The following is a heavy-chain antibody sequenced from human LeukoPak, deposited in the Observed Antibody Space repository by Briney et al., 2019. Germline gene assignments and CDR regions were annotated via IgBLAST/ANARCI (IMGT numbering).Heavy chain of an antibody. V-gene: IGHV1-24*01. D-gene: IGHD3-10*01. J-gene: IGHJ5*02. CDR1: GYTLTELS. CDR2: FDPEDGET. Sequence: GASVKVSCKVSGYTLTELSMHWVRQAPGKGLEWMGGFDPEDGETIYAQKFQGRVTMTEDTSTDTAYMELSSLRSEDTAVYYCATGNAVSYYNGGWFDPWGQGTLVTVSS. CDR3: ATGNAVSYYNGGWFDP.